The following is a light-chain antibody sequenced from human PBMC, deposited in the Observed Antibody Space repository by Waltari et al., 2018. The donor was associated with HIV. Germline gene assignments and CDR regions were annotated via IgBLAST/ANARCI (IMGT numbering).Light chain of an antibody. V-gene: IGKV1-5*03. J-gene: IGKJ4*01. Sequence: DIQMTQSPSTLSESVGDSVTSTCRASQNINSWLAWYQQRPGNAPKLLIYKASTLEGGVPSRFSGSGSGTEFTLTITSLQPDDFASYYCQQYNGLSLTFGGGTRVEIK. CDR1: QNINSW. CDR3: QQYNGLSLT. CDR2: KAS.